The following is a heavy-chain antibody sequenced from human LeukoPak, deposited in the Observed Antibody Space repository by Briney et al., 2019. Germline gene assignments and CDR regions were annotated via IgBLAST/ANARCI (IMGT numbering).Heavy chain of an antibody. CDR1: GFTFSSYE. Sequence: GGSLRLSCAASGFTFSSYEMNWVRQAPGKGLEWVSYISSSGSTIYYADSVKGRFTISRDNSKNTLYLQMNSLRAEDTAVYYCASEIIFGSFDYWGQGTLVTVSS. V-gene: IGHV3-48*03. CDR2: ISSSGSTI. J-gene: IGHJ4*02. D-gene: IGHD3-3*01. CDR3: ASEIIFGSFDY.